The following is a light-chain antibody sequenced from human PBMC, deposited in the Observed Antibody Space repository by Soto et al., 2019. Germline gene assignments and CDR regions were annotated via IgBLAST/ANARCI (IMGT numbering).Light chain of an antibody. V-gene: IGLV3-21*02. Sequence: SYELTQPPSVSVAPGQTASITCGGNNIGGKSVNWYQQKPGQAPVVVVYDDSDRPSGIPGRFSGSNSAHTATLTISRVEAGDEADYYCHVWDSSSDHVVFGGGTKVTVL. CDR2: DDS. CDR1: NIGGKS. CDR3: HVWDSSSDHVV. J-gene: IGLJ2*01.